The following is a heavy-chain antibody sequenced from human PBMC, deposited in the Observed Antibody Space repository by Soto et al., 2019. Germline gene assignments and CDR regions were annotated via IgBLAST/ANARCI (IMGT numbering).Heavy chain of an antibody. CDR3: ARYYYDSSGYYLDYYYGMDV. J-gene: IGHJ6*02. Sequence: QVQLVQSGAEVKKTGSSVKVSCKASGGTFSSYAISWVRQAPGQGLEWMGGIIPIFGTANYAQKFQGRVTITANESTSTAYMELSSLGSEDTAVYYCARYYYDSSGYYLDYYYGMDVWGQGTTVTVSS. D-gene: IGHD3-22*01. CDR2: IIPIFGTA. CDR1: GGTFSSYA. V-gene: IGHV1-69*01.